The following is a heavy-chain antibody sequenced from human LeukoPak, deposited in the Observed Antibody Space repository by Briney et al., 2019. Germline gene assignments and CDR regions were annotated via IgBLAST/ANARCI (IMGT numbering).Heavy chain of an antibody. CDR3: AREPKTYYYDSSGQIDY. CDR2: ISSSSSYI. Sequence: GGSLRLSCAASGFTFSSYSMNWVRQAPGKGLEWVSSISSSSSYIYYADSVKGRFTISRDNAKNSLYLQMNSLRAEDTAVYYCAREPKTYYYDSSGQIDYWGQGTLVTVSP. CDR1: GFTFSSYS. V-gene: IGHV3-21*01. D-gene: IGHD3-22*01. J-gene: IGHJ4*02.